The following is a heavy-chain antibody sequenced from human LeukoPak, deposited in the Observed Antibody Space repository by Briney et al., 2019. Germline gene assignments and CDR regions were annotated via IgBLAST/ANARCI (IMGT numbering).Heavy chain of an antibody. CDR2: INHSGST. CDR1: GGSFIGFH. D-gene: IGHD2-15*01. J-gene: IGHJ4*02. CDR3: ASRDCSGGSCYDAYFDY. Sequence: SETLSLTCAVYGGSFIGFHWNWIRQPPGKGLEWIGDINHSGSTNYNPSLTSRVTISVDPSKNQFSLKLSSVTAADTAVYYCASRDCSGGSCYDAYFDYWGQGTLVTVSS. V-gene: IGHV4-34*01.